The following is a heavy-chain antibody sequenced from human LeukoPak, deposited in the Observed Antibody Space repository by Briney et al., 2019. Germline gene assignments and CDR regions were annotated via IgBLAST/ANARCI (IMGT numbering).Heavy chain of an antibody. CDR1: GFTFSSYA. J-gene: IGHJ4*02. CDR2: ISGSGGST. D-gene: IGHD3-22*01. Sequence: GGSLRLSCAASGFTFSSYAMSWVRQAPGKGLEWVSAISGSGGSTYYADSVKGRFTISRDSSKNTLYLQMNSLRAEDTAVYYCAKDPRTSGYYDSSGYPDYWGQGTLVTVSS. CDR3: AKDPRTSGYYDSSGYPDY. V-gene: IGHV3-23*01.